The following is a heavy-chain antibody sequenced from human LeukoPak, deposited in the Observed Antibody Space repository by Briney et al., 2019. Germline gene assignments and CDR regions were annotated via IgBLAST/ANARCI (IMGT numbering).Heavy chain of an antibody. CDR3: ARGRLGYCSGGSCARYYGMDV. CDR2: INHSGST. CDR1: GGSFSGYY. Sequence: SETLSLTCAVYGGSFSGYYWSWIRQPPGKGLEWIGEINHSGSTNYNPSLKSRVTISVDTSKNQFSLKLSSVTAADTAVYYCARGRLGYCSGGSCARYYGMDVWGQGTTVTVS. J-gene: IGHJ6*02. D-gene: IGHD2-15*01. V-gene: IGHV4-34*01.